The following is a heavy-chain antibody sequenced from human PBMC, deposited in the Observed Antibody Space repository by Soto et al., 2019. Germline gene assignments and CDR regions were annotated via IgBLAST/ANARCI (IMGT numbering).Heavy chain of an antibody. Sequence: EVQLLESGGGLVQPGGSLRLSCAASGFTFSSYAMSWVRQAPGKGLEWFSAISGSGGSRYYADSVKGRFTISGDNSKTTLYLQMYSLRAEDTAVYYCAKCLSAYAHGGFDSWGQGTLVTVSS. CDR3: AKCLSAYAHGGFDS. J-gene: IGHJ4*02. CDR2: ISGSGGSR. V-gene: IGHV3-23*01. D-gene: IGHD5-12*01. CDR1: GFTFSSYA.